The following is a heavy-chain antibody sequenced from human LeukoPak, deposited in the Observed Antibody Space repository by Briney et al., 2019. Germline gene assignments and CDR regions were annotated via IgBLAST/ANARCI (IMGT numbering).Heavy chain of an antibody. CDR2: INSDGSST. CDR3: AKDIGTQWPKSFDI. V-gene: IGHV3-74*01. D-gene: IGHD6-19*01. J-gene: IGHJ3*02. Sequence: PGGSLRLSCAASGFTFSIYWMHWVRQAPGKGLVWVSRINSDGSSTNYADSVKGRFTISRDNAKNSLYLQMNSLRAEDTALYYCAKDIGTQWPKSFDIWGQGTMVTVSS. CDR1: GFTFSIYW.